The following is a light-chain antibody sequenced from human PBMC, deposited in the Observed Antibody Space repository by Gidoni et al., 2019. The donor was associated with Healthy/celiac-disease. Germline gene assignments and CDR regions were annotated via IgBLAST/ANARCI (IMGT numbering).Light chain of an antibody. V-gene: IGKV3-15*01. CDR3: QQYNNWPPWT. CDR1: QSVSSN. CDR2: GAS. Sequence: EIVLTQSPATLSVSPGVRATLPCRASQSVSSNLAWYQQKPGQAPRLLIYGASTRATGIPARFIGSGSGTEFTLTISSLQSEDFAVYYCQQYNNWPPWTFGQGTKVEIK. J-gene: IGKJ1*01.